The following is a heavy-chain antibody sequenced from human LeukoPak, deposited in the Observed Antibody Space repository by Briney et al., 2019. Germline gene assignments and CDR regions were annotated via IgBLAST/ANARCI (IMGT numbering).Heavy chain of an antibody. CDR2: INYSGNT. CDR1: GGSIDNNRFY. CDR3: ARIDTVVLPSTMFDY. J-gene: IGHJ4*02. D-gene: IGHD2-2*01. V-gene: IGHV4-39*01. Sequence: PSETLSLTCTVSGGSIDNNRFYWDWIRQPPGKGLEWIGSINYSGNTYYNPSLKSRVTISVDTSRNQFSLKLSSVTAADTALYYCARIDTVVLPSTMFDYWGQGTLVTVSS.